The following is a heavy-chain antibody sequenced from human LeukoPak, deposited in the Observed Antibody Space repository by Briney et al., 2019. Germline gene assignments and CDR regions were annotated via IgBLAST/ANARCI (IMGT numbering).Heavy chain of an antibody. V-gene: IGHV4-34*01. Sequence: SETLSLTCAVYGGSFSGYYWSWIRQPPGKGVEWVGGINHSGSTNYNPSLKSRVTISVDTSKNQFSLKLSSVTAADTAVYYCARKGDSLYYFDYWGQGTLVTVSS. CDR1: GGSFSGYY. D-gene: IGHD2-21*02. CDR3: ARKGDSLYYFDY. CDR2: INHSGST. J-gene: IGHJ4*02.